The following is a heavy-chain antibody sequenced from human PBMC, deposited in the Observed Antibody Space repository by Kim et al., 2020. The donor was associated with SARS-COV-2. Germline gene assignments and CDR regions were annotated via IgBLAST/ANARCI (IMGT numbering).Heavy chain of an antibody. V-gene: IGHV1-69*02. J-gene: IGHJ4*02. Sequence: IANYAQKFQGRVTITADKSTSTAYMELSSLRSEDTAVYYCARRAAGHFDYWGQGTLVTVSS. CDR2: IA. D-gene: IGHD6-25*01. CDR3: ARRAAGHFDY.